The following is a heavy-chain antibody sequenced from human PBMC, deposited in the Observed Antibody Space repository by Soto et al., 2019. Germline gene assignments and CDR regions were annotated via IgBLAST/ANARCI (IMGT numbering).Heavy chain of an antibody. CDR1: GYTFTGYY. V-gene: IGHV1-2*04. J-gene: IGHJ4*02. CDR3: ARATLGAALDN. Sequence: QVQLVQSGAEVKKPGASVKGSCKPSGYTFTGYYIHWVRQAPGQGLEWMGWINPSSGGTHYAQKFQGWVTMTKNTSITTAYMELRRLTSDDTAVYYCARATLGAALDNWGQGSLVTVSS. CDR2: INPSSGGT. D-gene: IGHD2-15*01.